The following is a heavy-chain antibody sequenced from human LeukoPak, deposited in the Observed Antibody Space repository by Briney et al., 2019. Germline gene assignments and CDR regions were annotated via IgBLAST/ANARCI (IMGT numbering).Heavy chain of an antibody. D-gene: IGHD3-16*02. CDR2: ISSSSSYI. V-gene: IGHV3-21*01. CDR1: GFTFSSYS. CDR3: ARLRIGY. Sequence: KSGGSLRLSCAASGFTFSSYSMNWVRQAPGKGLEWVSSISSSSSYIYYADSVKGRFTISRDNSKNTLYLQMNSLRAEDTAVYYCARLRIGYWGQGTLVTVSS. J-gene: IGHJ4*02.